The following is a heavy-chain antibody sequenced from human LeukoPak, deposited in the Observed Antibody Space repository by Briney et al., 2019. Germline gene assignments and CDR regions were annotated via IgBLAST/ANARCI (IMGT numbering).Heavy chain of an antibody. CDR2: IYLGDSHS. CDR3: ARKNWGAFDF. J-gene: IGHJ4*02. CDR1: GYTFTRDW. Sequence: GECRKISCKGSGYTFTRDWIAWVRQMPGKGLELMGIIYLGDSHSIYSPSFQGQVTMSADKYINTAYLQWRSLKASDTAMYYCARKNWGAFDFWGQGTLVTVLS. D-gene: IGHD7-27*01. V-gene: IGHV5-51*01.